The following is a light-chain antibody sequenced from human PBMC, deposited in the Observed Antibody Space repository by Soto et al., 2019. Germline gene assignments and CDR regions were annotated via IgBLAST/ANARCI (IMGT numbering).Light chain of an antibody. CDR3: QQYTNAPRT. Sequence: EIVMTQSPATLSVSPGERATLSCRASQSVSSNLAWYQQKPGQAPRLLIYNAFTRASGIPASFSGSGSGTEFTLTISSLQSEDFAVYYCQQYTNAPRTFGQGTKVEIK. V-gene: IGKV3-15*01. CDR1: QSVSSN. J-gene: IGKJ1*01. CDR2: NAF.